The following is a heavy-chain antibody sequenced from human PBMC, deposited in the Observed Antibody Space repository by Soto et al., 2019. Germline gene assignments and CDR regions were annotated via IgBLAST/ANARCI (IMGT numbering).Heavy chain of an antibody. CDR3: ARDYYYDSSGYGDY. V-gene: IGHV1-18*01. Sequence: ASVKVSCKASGYAFTSYGISWVRQAPGQGLEWMGWISAYNGNTNYAQKLQGRVTMTTDTSTSTAYMELRSLRSDDTAVYYCARDYYYDSSGYGDYWGQGTLVTVSS. CDR2: ISAYNGNT. CDR1: GYAFTSYG. J-gene: IGHJ4*02. D-gene: IGHD3-22*01.